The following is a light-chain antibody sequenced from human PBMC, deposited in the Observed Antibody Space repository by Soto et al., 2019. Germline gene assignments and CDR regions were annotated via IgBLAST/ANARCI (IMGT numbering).Light chain of an antibody. Sequence: QLVLTQSPSASASLGASVKLTCTLSSGHSSYAIAWHQQQPEKGPRFLMYLNSDGSHSKGDGIPDRFSGSSSGAERYLTISSLQSEDEADYYCQTWGTGPVVGGGTKITVL. CDR2: LNSDGSH. J-gene: IGLJ3*02. CDR1: SGHSSYA. CDR3: QTWGTGPV. V-gene: IGLV4-69*02.